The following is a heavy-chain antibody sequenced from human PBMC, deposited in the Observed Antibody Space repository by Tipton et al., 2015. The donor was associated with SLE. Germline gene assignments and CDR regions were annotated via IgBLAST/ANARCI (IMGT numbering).Heavy chain of an antibody. V-gene: IGHV3-74*01. J-gene: IGHJ4*02. Sequence: SLRLSCAASGFTFSNYWMHWVRQVPGKGLVWVSRIKSDGSSTAYADSVEGRFFISRDNAMNTLYLQMNSLRADDTALYHCVRDLGFGSSRHFWGQGTLVTVSS. CDR1: GFTFSNYW. D-gene: IGHD3-10*01. CDR3: VRDLGFGSSRHF. CDR2: IKSDGSST.